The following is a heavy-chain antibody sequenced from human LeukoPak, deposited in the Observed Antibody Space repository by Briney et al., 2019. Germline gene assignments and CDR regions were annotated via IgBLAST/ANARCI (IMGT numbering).Heavy chain of an antibody. Sequence: PGGSLRLSCAASGFTFSNAWMSWVRQAPGKGLEWVGRNKRKTDGGTTDYAAPVKGRFTISRDDSKNTLFLQMNSLKTEDTAVYYCTTVTSCGGESSCVFDYWGQGTLVTVSS. J-gene: IGHJ4*02. V-gene: IGHV3-15*01. D-gene: IGHD2-21*01. CDR2: NKRKTDGGTT. CDR1: GFTFSNAW. CDR3: TTVTSCGGESSCVFDY.